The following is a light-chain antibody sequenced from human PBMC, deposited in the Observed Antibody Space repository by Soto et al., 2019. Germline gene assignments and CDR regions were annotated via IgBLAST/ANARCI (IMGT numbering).Light chain of an antibody. Sequence: EIVLPQSPDTLSLSPGETATLTCRASPSLDYNYLAWYQQTPGQAPRLLISGASSRAADLPDRFSGRGSRTDFILPITSLEPEDFAVSFCHQRSNRPRVTFGQGTRLEI. V-gene: IGKV3D-20*02. CDR1: PSLDYNY. CDR3: HQRSNRPRVT. J-gene: IGKJ5*01. CDR2: GAS.